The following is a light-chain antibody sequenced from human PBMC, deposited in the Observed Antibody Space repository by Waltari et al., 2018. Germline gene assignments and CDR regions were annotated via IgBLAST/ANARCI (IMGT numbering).Light chain of an antibody. CDR1: SGYSSNV. V-gene: IGLV4-69*01. CDR3: QTGGHGTWV. J-gene: IGLJ3*02. CDR2: FNSDGSH. Sequence: LVLTQSPSASAYLGASVKLTCTLSSGYSSNVIAWLQQRPGNGPRYFMKFNSDGSHRKGDDIPDRFSASNSGAEYYLTISSLQSEDEADFYCQTGGHGTWVFGGGTKLTVL.